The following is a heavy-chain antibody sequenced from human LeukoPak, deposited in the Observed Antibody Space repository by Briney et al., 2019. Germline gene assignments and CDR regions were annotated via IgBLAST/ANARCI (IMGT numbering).Heavy chain of an antibody. CDR2: IKFDGIQE. CDR3: AKDDYGDYRYYYGMDV. V-gene: IGHV3-33*05. CDR1: GFSLSSYG. D-gene: IGHD4-17*01. Sequence: GRSLRLSCAASGFSLSSYGMNWVRQAPGKGLEWVGGIKFDGIQEFYADSVKGRFTVSRDNSKNTLYLQMNSLRAEDTAVYYCAKDDYGDYRYYYGMDVWGQGTTVTVSS. J-gene: IGHJ6*02.